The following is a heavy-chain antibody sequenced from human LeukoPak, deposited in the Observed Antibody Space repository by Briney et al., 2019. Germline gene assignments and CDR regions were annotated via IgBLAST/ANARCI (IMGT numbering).Heavy chain of an antibody. CDR1: GDSVSSNSVT. J-gene: IGHJ5*02. Sequence: SQTLSLTCAISGDSVSSNSVTWNWIRQSPSRGLEWPGRTYYRSTWYNDYAVSVRGRITVNPDTSKNQFSLHLNSVTPEDTAVYYCARRLTQYDCFDPWGQGILVTVSS. V-gene: IGHV6-1*01. CDR2: TYYRSTWYN. D-gene: IGHD2-2*01. CDR3: ARRLTQYDCFDP.